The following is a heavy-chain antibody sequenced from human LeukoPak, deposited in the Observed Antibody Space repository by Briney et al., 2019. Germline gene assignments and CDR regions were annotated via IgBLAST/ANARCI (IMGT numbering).Heavy chain of an antibody. J-gene: IGHJ4*02. D-gene: IGHD1-26*01. V-gene: IGHV5-51*01. CDR3: ARLARGQYSGSYRSLDY. CDR2: IYPGDSDT. Sequence: GESLQISCQGSGYSFTSYWIGWVRQMPGKGLEWMGIIYPGDSDTRYSPSFQGQVTISADKSISTAYLQWGSLKASDTAMYYCARLARGQYSGSYRSLDYWGQGTLVTVSS. CDR1: GYSFTSYW.